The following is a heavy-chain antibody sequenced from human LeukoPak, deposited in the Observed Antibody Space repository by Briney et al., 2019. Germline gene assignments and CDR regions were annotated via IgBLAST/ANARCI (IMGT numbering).Heavy chain of an antibody. CDR1: GGSISSGGYY. CDR3: ATASQECSSTSCYNRRYWYFDL. V-gene: IGHV4-31*03. J-gene: IGHJ2*01. Sequence: SEPLSLTCTVSGGSISSGGYYWSWIRQHPGKGLEGIGYIYHSGSTYYNPSLKSRVTISVDTSKNQFSLKLSSVTAADTAVYYCATASQECSSTSCYNRRYWYFDLWGRGTLVTVSS. D-gene: IGHD2-2*02. CDR2: IYHSGST.